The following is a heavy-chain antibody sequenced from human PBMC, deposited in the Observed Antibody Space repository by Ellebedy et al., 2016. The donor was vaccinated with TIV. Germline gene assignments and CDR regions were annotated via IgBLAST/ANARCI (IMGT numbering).Heavy chain of an antibody. CDR2: INPNSGGT. V-gene: IGHV1-2*02. Sequence: ASVKVSXXASGYTFTSYYIHWVRQAPGQGLEWMGWINPNSGGTNYAQKLQGRVTMTTDTSTNTAYVELTSLRSDDTAVYYCARGGPYDTSGSYHYYFDYWGQGTLVTVSS. D-gene: IGHD3-22*01. CDR1: GYTFTSYY. CDR3: ARGGPYDTSGSYHYYFDY. J-gene: IGHJ4*02.